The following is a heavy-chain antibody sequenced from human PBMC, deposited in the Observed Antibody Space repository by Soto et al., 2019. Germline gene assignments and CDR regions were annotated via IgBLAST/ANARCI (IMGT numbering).Heavy chain of an antibody. V-gene: IGHV3-33*01. CDR1: GFTFSSYG. CDR2: IWYDGSNK. J-gene: IGHJ5*02. CDR3: ARGSNYGAYHWFDP. Sequence: QVQLVESGGGVVQPGRSLRLSCAASGFTFSSYGMHWVRQAPGKGLEWVAVIWYDGSNKYYADSVKGRFTISRDNSTNSLYLPMNSLRAEDTAVYYCARGSNYGAYHWFDPWGQGTLVTVSS. D-gene: IGHD4-17*01.